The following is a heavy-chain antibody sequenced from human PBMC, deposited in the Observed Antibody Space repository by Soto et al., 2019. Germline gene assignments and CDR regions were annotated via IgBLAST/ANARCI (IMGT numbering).Heavy chain of an antibody. J-gene: IGHJ4*02. D-gene: IGHD2-2*02. CDR2: FSGSGSGT. CDR3: ARDCSTTRCYS. Sequence: PGGSLRLSCAASGFTFSSYAMSWVRQAPGKGLEWVSAFSGSGSGTYYAESVKGRFTISRDNSKNTLYLQMNSLRAEDTAVYYCARDCSTTRCYSRGRGTLVTVLL. V-gene: IGHV3-23*01. CDR1: GFTFSSYA.